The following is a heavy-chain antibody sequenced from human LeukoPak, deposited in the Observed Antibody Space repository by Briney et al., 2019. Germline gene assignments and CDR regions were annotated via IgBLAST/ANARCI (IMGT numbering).Heavy chain of an antibody. CDR1: GGSFSGYY. J-gene: IGHJ4*02. CDR2: ISGSGGST. CDR3: AIDLGD. D-gene: IGHD7-27*01. Sequence: LTCAVYGGSFSGYYWSWVRQAPGKGLEWVSAISGSGGSTYYADSVKGRFTISRDNSKNTLYLQMNSLRAEDTAVYYCAIDLGDWGQGTLVTVSS. V-gene: IGHV3-23*01.